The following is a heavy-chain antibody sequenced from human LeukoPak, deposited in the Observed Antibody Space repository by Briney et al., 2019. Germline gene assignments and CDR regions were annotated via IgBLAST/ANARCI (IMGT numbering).Heavy chain of an antibody. Sequence: GGSLRLSCAASGFTFSSYAMSWVRQTPGKGLEWVGRIRNKDNKYIIEYAASVKGRFTISRDDSKNKLYLQMNSLKTKDTAVYYCARVGNYLDYWGQGTLVIVSS. CDR3: ARVGNYLDY. J-gene: IGHJ4*02. CDR2: IRNKDNKYII. D-gene: IGHD1-26*01. CDR1: GFTFSSYA. V-gene: IGHV3-72*01.